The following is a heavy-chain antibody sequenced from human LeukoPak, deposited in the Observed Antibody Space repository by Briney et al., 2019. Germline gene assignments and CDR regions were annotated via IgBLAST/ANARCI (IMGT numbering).Heavy chain of an antibody. CDR2: ILYDGSNK. Sequence: GGSLRLSCAASGFTFSSYSMNWVRQAPGKGLEWVAVILYDGSNKYYADSVKGRLTISRDNSKNTLYLQMNSLRAEDTGVYYCAKGHLWFGEITEDYFDYWGQGTLVTVSS. D-gene: IGHD3-10*01. CDR1: GFTFSSYS. CDR3: AKGHLWFGEITEDYFDY. V-gene: IGHV3-30*18. J-gene: IGHJ4*02.